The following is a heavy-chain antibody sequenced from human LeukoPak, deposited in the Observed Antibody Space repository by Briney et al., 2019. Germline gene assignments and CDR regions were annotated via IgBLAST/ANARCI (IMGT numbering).Heavy chain of an antibody. J-gene: IGHJ5*02. D-gene: IGHD6-19*01. CDR2: INSDGSST. V-gene: IGHV3-74*01. CDR3: ARVAVAGRRYNWFDP. CDR1: GFTFSSYW. Sequence: PGGSLRLSCAASGFTFSSYWMHWVRQAPGKGLVWVSRINSDGSSTSYADSVKGRFTISRDNAKNTLYLQMNSLRAEDTAVYYCARVAVAGRRYNWFDPWGQGTLVTVSS.